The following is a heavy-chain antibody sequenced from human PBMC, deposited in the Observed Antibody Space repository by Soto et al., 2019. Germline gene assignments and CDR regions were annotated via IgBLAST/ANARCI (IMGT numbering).Heavy chain of an antibody. D-gene: IGHD6-19*01. CDR3: ARRSSGWSDH. CDR1: GYTFSDYY. J-gene: IGHJ5*02. Sequence: ASVKVSCKASGYTFSDYYMHWVRQAPGQGLEWMGWINPNSGGTNYAQKFHGRVTMTRDTSISTAYMELSSLTSDDTAMYYCARRSSGWSDHWGQGTLVTVSS. V-gene: IGHV1-2*02. CDR2: INPNSGGT.